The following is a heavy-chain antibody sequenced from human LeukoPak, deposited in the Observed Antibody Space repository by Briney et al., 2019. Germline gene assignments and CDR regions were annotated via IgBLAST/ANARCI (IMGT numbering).Heavy chain of an antibody. V-gene: IGHV3-23*01. CDR2: ITGNGGST. CDR3: AKGFGFFIDYFDY. CDR1: GFTVSSKF. D-gene: IGHD3-10*01. J-gene: IGHJ4*02. Sequence: GGSLRLSCAASGFTVSSKFMSWVRQAPGKGLEWVSGITGNGGSTYYADSVRGRFTISRDNSKNTLYLQMKSLRAEDTAVYYCAKGFGFFIDYFDYWGQGTLVTVSS.